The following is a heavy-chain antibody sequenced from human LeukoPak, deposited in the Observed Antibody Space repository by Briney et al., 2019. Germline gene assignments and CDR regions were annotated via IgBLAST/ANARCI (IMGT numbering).Heavy chain of an antibody. D-gene: IGHD3-16*02. J-gene: IGHJ4*02. Sequence: SETLSLTCTVSGGSISSGSYYWSWIRQPAGKGLEWIGRIYTSGSTNYNPSLKSRVTISVDTSKNQFSLKLSSVTAADTAVYYCASAVWGSYPLDYWGQGTLVTVSS. CDR2: IYTSGST. CDR1: GGSISSGSYY. CDR3: ASAVWGSYPLDY. V-gene: IGHV4-61*02.